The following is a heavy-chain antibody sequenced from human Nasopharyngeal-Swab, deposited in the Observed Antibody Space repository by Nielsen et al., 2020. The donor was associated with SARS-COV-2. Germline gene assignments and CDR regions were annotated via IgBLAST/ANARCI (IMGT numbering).Heavy chain of an antibody. J-gene: IGHJ4*02. CDR3: ASPDYGGY. Sequence: ASVKVSCKASGFSFTNYVIHWVRQAPGQRPEWMGWIYVGNGDTQYTPNFQGRVTFTRDTSANTAYMEMSSLTSEDTAVFYCASPDYGGYWGQGTLVTVSS. CDR1: GFSFTNYV. CDR2: IYVGNGDT. V-gene: IGHV1-3*01.